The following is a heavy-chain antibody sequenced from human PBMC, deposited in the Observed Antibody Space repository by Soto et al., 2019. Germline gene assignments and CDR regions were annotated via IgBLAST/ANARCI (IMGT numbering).Heavy chain of an antibody. D-gene: IGHD6-19*01. V-gene: IGHV1-24*01. CDR2: FDPEDGET. CDR1: GYTLTELS. Sequence: ASVKVSCKVSGYTLTELSMHWVRQAPGKGLEWMGGFDPEDGETIYAQKFQGRVTMTEDTSTDTAYMELSSLRSEDTAVYYCATAPKKSIAVALDYWGQGPLVPASS. CDR3: ATAPKKSIAVALDY. J-gene: IGHJ4*02.